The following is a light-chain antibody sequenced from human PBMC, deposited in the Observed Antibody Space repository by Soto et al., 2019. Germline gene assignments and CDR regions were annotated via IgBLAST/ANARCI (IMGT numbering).Light chain of an antibody. CDR2: DAS. Sequence: EIVLKQSPATLSMSPGERATLSCRASQSVSSYLAWYQQKPGQAPRLLIYDASNRATGIPARFSGSGSGTDVTLTISSLEPEDFAVYYCQQRSNWPPAFGQGTKVEIK. CDR1: QSVSSY. J-gene: IGKJ1*01. CDR3: QQRSNWPPA. V-gene: IGKV3-11*01.